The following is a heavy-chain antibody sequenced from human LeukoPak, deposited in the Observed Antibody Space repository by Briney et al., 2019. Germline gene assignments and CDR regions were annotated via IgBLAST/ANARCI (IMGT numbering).Heavy chain of an antibody. J-gene: IGHJ5*02. CDR3: ARGLWFEP. CDR2: INHSGST. V-gene: IGHV4-34*01. Sequence: WETLSLTCAVYGGSFSGYYWSWIRQPPGKGLEWIEEINHSGSTNYNPSLKSRVTISVDTSKNQFSLKLSSVTAADTAVYYCARGLWFEPWGQGTLVTVSS. CDR1: GGSFSGYY.